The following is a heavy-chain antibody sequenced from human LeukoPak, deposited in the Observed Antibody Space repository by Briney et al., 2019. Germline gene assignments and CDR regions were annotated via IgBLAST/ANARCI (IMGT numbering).Heavy chain of an antibody. V-gene: IGHV4-31*03. CDR2: IYYSGST. CDR1: GGSISSGGYY. J-gene: IGHJ5*02. D-gene: IGHD2-21*01. Sequence: SETLSLTCTVSGGSISSGGYYWSWIRQHPGKGLEWIGYIYYSGSTYYNPSLKSRVTISVDTSKNQFSLKLSSVTAADTAVYYCARDAPPLCNWFDPWGQGTLVTVSS. CDR3: ARDAPPLCNWFDP.